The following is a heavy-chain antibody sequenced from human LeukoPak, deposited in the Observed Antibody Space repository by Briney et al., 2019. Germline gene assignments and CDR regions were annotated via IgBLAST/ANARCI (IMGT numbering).Heavy chain of an antibody. D-gene: IGHD3-22*01. CDR1: GGSISSYY. J-gene: IGHJ4*02. Sequence: SETLSLTCTVSGGSISSYYWSWIRQPPGRGLEWIGYIYYSGSTNYNPSLKSRVTISVDTSKNQFSLKLSSVTAADTAVYYCARLYYYDSSGYYYFYDYWGQGTLVTASS. V-gene: IGHV4-59*01. CDR2: IYYSGST. CDR3: ARLYYYDSSGYYYFYDY.